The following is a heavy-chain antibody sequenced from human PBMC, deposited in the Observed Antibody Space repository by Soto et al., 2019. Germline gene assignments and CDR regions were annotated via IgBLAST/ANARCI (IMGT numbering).Heavy chain of an antibody. CDR2: ISWNSGSI. J-gene: IGHJ3*02. V-gene: IGHV3-9*01. CDR3: AKDMQKLRYFDWLFSMGSGQIAFDI. D-gene: IGHD3-9*01. CDR1: ELTFYGYA. Sequence: PGGSLTLACAASELTFYGYAMHWIRQAPGKGLEWVSGISWNSGSIGYADSVKGRFTISRDNAKNSLYLQMNSLRAEDTALYYCAKDMQKLRYFDWLFSMGSGQIAFDIWGQGTMVTVSS.